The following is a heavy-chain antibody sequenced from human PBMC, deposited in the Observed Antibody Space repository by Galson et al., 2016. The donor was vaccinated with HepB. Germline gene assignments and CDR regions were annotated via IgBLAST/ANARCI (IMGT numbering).Heavy chain of an antibody. J-gene: IGHJ4*02. CDR3: GRLLGERDRGY. CDR1: GFFFSGAA. Sequence: SLRLSCAASGFFFSGAAMHWVRQASGKGLEWIGRIRNKANNYATTYGASVKGRFTISRDDSKNTAYLQMNSLKAEDTAVYYCGRLLGERDRGYWGQGTLVTVSS. CDR2: IRNKANNYAT. V-gene: IGHV3-73*01. D-gene: IGHD1-1*01.